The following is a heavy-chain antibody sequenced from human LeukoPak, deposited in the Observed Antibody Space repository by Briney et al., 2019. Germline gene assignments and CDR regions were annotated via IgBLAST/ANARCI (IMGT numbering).Heavy chain of an antibody. D-gene: IGHD4-17*01. V-gene: IGHV3-23*01. CDR2: ISGSGGDT. J-gene: IGHJ4*02. Sequence: GGSLRLSCAGSGFTFSNYAMSWVRQAPGKGLEWVSVISGSGGDTYYADSVKGRFTISGDNSKNTVYLQMNSLRAEDTALYYCAKGGVYGDYYFDYWGQGTLVTVSS. CDR1: GFTFSNYA. CDR3: AKGGVYGDYYFDY.